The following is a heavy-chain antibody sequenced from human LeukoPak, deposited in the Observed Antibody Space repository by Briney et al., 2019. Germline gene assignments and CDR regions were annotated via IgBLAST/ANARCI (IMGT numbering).Heavy chain of an antibody. D-gene: IGHD2-2*01. Sequence: PGGSLRLSCAASLFTFSSCGVHWVRQAPGKGLEGVTFIWYGGRHKHYADSEKGRFTISRENSKNTVYLQKNSLRAEDTAVYYCAKEYPGNAFDYWGQGTLVTVSS. V-gene: IGHV3-30*02. CDR3: AKEYPGNAFDY. J-gene: IGHJ4*02. CDR2: IWYGGRHK. CDR1: LFTFSSCG.